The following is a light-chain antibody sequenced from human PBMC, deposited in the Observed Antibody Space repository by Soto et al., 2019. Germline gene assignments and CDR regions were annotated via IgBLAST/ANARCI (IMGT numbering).Light chain of an antibody. CDR1: QSVSSY. CDR3: EQRSTWPPWR. Sequence: EIVLTQSPATLSLSPGERATLSCRASQSVSSYLAWYQQKPGQAPRLLIYDASNRATGIPARFSGSGSGTDFTRAISSLEPEGVAVYYCEQRSTWPPWRVGQGTKVEIK. V-gene: IGKV3-11*01. J-gene: IGKJ1*01. CDR2: DAS.